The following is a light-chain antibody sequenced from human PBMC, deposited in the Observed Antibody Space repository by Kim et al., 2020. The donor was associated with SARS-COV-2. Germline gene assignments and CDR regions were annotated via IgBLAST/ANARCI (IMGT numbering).Light chain of an antibody. J-gene: IGKJ1*01. V-gene: IGKV1-5*01. CDR1: QSLNSM. CDR2: DAS. Sequence: ASVGDRVTITCRASQSLNSMLAWYQQKPGKAPKSLIYDASSLESGVPSRFSGSGSGTEFTLTISSLQPDDFATYYCQQYNSYPWTFGQGTKVDIK. CDR3: QQYNSYPWT.